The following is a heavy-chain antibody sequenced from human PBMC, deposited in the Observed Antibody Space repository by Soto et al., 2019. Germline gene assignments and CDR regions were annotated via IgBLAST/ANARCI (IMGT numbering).Heavy chain of an antibody. J-gene: IGHJ4*02. CDR1: GGTFSSYA. CDR2: IIPIFGTA. Sequence: SVKVSCKASGGTFSSYAISWVRQAPGQGLEWMGGIIPIFGTANYAQKFRGRVTITADESTSTAYMELSSLRSEDTAVYYCARDGIGVVAGTGHYYFDYRGQGTLVTVSS. CDR3: ARDGIGVVAGTGHYYFDY. D-gene: IGHD6-19*01. V-gene: IGHV1-69*13.